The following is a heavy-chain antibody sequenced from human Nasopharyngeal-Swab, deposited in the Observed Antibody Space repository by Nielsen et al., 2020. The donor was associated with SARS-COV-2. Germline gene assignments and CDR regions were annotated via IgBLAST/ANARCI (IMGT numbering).Heavy chain of an antibody. CDR1: GFTFSSFG. CDR2: IAHDASNE. V-gene: IGHV3-30*18. CDR3: VKDLRGNYAFDI. J-gene: IGHJ3*02. D-gene: IGHD1-7*01. Sequence: GGSLRLSCAASGFTFSSFGMHWVRQAPGKGLEWVAFIAHDASNEYYGDSVKGRFTISRGNSKNTLYLQMSSLRAEDTAVYWCVKDLRGNYAFDIWGQGTMVTVSS.